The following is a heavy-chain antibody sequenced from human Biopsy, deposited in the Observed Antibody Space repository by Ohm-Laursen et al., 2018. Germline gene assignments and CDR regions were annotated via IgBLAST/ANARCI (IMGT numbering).Heavy chain of an antibody. CDR3: ARDYDTSGYYYDS. CDR2: IFYRGST. D-gene: IGHD3-22*01. V-gene: IGHV4-39*01. J-gene: IGHJ5*01. CDR1: GGSISNNNYY. Sequence: SDTLSLTWIVSGGSISNNNYYWGWIRQPPGKGLEWIGSIFYRGSTHYRPSLKIRVNISVDTSKNQFSLKLNSVTAADTAVYYCARDYDTSGYYYDSWGQGTLVTVSS.